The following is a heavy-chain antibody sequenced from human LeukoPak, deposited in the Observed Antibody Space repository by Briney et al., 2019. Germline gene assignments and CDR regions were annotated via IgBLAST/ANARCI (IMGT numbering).Heavy chain of an antibody. Sequence: GGSLRLSCAASGFTFSSYTMNWVRQAPGKGLEWVSSIGTSSSYIYYADSVKGRFTISRDNAKNSLFLQMNSLRAGDTAVYYCARDPGIAVAGRNYFDYWGQGTLVTVSS. D-gene: IGHD6-19*01. J-gene: IGHJ4*02. CDR3: ARDPGIAVAGRNYFDY. CDR1: GFTFSSYT. CDR2: IGTSSSYI. V-gene: IGHV3-21*01.